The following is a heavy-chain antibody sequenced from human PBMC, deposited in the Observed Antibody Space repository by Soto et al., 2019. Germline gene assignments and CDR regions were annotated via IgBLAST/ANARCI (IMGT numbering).Heavy chain of an antibody. CDR3: AKDRIVVVVGSYYYYYGMDV. Sequence: PGGSLRLSCAASGFTFSSYGMHWVRQAPGKGLEWVAVISYDGSNKYYADSVKGRFTISRDNSKNTLYLQMNSLRAEDTAVYYCAKDRIVVVVGSYYYYYGMDVWGQGTTVTVSS. CDR2: ISYDGSNK. V-gene: IGHV3-30*18. D-gene: IGHD2-15*01. CDR1: GFTFSSYG. J-gene: IGHJ6*02.